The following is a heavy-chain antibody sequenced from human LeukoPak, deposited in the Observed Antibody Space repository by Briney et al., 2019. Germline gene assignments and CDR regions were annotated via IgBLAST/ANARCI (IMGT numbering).Heavy chain of an antibody. D-gene: IGHD3-22*01. Sequence: SQTLSLTCAVCGGSISSADYHWNWIRRPPGKGLEWIGYIYYSGSTYYNPSLQSRVIISVDTSKNQFSLKLSSVTAADTAVYYCGSGYYRYYFDYWGQGTLVTVSS. CDR3: GSGYYRYYFDY. CDR2: IYYSGST. V-gene: IGHV4-30-4*08. J-gene: IGHJ4*02. CDR1: GGSISSADYH.